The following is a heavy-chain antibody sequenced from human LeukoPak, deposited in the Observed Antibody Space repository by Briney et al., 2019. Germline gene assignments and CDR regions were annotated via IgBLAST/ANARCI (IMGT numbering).Heavy chain of an antibody. CDR3: VRVQGSGPPRWY. CDR1: GFTVSSNY. D-gene: IGHD2-15*01. V-gene: IGHV3-66*01. J-gene: IGHJ4*02. CDR2: TYTGAGT. Sequence: GGSLRLSCAASGFTVSSNYMSWVRQAPGKGLEWVSVTYTGAGTYYADSVKGRFTNSRDNSENMFYLQMNSLRAEDTAVYYCVRVQGSGPPRWYWGQGTLVTVSS.